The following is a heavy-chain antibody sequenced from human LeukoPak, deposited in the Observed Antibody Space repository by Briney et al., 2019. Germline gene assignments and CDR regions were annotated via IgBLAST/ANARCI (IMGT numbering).Heavy chain of an antibody. J-gene: IGHJ4*02. CDR3: ARDPIAALHAGYCHY. CDR2: ISYDGRKK. V-gene: IGHV3-30*01. Sequence: ERSLRLSCAASGFTFSSYAKHWVRQAPGKGLEWVAVISYDGRKKYYPASVKGRFPNSRNNPKNKLYVQMNNLRGEDTAVYYCARDPIAALHAGYCHYWGQGTLVSVS. D-gene: IGHD6-13*01. CDR1: GFTFSSYA.